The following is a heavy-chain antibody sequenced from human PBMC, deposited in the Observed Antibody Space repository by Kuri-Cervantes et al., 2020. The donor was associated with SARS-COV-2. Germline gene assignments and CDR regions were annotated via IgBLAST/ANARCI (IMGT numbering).Heavy chain of an antibody. D-gene: IGHD6-19*01. V-gene: IGHV3-53*01. Sequence: ESLKISCAASGFTVSSNYMSWVRQAPGKGLEWVSVIYSGGSTYYADSVKGRFTISRDNSKNTQYLQMNSLRAEDTAVYYCARSIIAVAGFGGRDYWGQGTLVTVSS. J-gene: IGHJ4*02. CDR2: IYSGGST. CDR3: ARSIIAVAGFGGRDY. CDR1: GFTVSSNY.